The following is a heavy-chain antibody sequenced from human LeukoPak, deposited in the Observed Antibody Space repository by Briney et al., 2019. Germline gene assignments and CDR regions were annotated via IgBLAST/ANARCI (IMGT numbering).Heavy chain of an antibody. J-gene: IGHJ3*02. V-gene: IGHV3-13*04. D-gene: IGHD3-10*01. Sequence: GGSLRLSCAASGFTFSSYDMHWVRQATGKGLEWVSAIGTAGDTYYPGSVKGRFTTSRDNAKNSLYLQMNSLRVEDTAVYYCARVATMVRVPLDALDIWGQGTMVSVSS. CDR2: IGTAGDT. CDR3: ARVATMVRVPLDALDI. CDR1: GFTFSSYD.